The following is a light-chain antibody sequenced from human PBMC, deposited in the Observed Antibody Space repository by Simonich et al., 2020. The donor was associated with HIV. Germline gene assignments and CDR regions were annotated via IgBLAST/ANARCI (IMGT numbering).Light chain of an antibody. CDR1: SSNIESNN. Sequence: QSVLTQPPSASGTPGQRVTISCSGSSSNIESNNVHWYQQLPGTAPKLLIYKSNQRPSGVPERFSGSKAGTSASLAISGLRSEDEADYYCSSYTSSSTWVFGGGTKLTVL. V-gene: IGLV1-47*01. CDR3: SSYTSSSTWV. CDR2: KSN. J-gene: IGLJ3*02.